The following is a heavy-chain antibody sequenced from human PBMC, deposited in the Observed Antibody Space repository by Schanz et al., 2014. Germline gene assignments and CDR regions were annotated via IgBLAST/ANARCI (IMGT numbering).Heavy chain of an antibody. CDR1: GASISFYD. CDR2: IYHSGSP. D-gene: IGHD1-26*01. V-gene: IGHV4-59*08. CDR3: ARQGDVYRLDY. J-gene: IGHJ4*02. Sequence: QVQLQESGPGLVKPSETLSLTCTVSGASISFYDWNWIRQSPGKGLEWIGYIYHSGSPIYNPSLQSRVPKAIDTSKTHFSLKRESVTAADTAMYFCARQGDVYRLDYWGQGTLVTVTS.